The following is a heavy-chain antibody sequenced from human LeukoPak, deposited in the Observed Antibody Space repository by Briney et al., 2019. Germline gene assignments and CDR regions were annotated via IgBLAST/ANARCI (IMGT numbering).Heavy chain of an antibody. CDR3: ARDRERITIFGVVTDRYYYMDV. V-gene: IGHV1-69*01. Sequence: ASVKVSCKASGGTFSSYAISWVRQAPGQGLEWMGGIIPIFGTANYAQKFQGRVTITADESTSTAYMELSSLRSDDTAVYYCARDRERITIFGVVTDRYYYMDVWGKGTTVTVSS. CDR1: GGTFSSYA. J-gene: IGHJ6*03. D-gene: IGHD3-3*01. CDR2: IIPIFGTA.